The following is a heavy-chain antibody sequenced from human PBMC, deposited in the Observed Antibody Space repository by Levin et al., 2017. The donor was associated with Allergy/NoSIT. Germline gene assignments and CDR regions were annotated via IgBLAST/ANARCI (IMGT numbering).Heavy chain of an antibody. J-gene: IGHJ4*02. Sequence: GESLKISCAASGFTFSTYTMNWVRQAPGKGLEWLSYISSGSHTIYYADSVKGRFTISRDNAKNSLYLQMNSLRAEDTAVYYCARGSRAFDFDYWGQGSLVTVSS. D-gene: IGHD3-3*02. V-gene: IGHV3-48*01. CDR1: GFTFSTYT. CDR2: ISSGSHTI. CDR3: ARGSRAFDFDY.